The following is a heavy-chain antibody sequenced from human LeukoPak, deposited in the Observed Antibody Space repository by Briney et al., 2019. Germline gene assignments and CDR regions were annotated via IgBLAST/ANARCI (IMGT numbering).Heavy chain of an antibody. CDR2: IYTSGST. CDR1: GGSISSYY. V-gene: IGHV4-4*07. D-gene: IGHD3-3*01. Sequence: SETLSLTCTVSGGSISSYYWGWIRQPAGKGLEWIGRIYTSGSTNYNPSLKSRVTMSVDTSKNQFSLKLSSVTAADTAVYYCARDLTIFGVVLPTGWGPGNWFDPWGQGTLVTVSS. J-gene: IGHJ5*02. CDR3: ARDLTIFGVVLPTGWGPGNWFDP.